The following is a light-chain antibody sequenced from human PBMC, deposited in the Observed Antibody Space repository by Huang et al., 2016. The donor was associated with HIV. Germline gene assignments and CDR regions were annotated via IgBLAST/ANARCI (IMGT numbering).Light chain of an antibody. J-gene: IGKJ5*01. CDR3: QQYNNWPPLIT. V-gene: IGKV3-15*01. CDR1: QSVSSD. Sequence: EIVMTQSPATLSVSPGERATLSCRASQSVSSDLARYQQKPGQAPRLLIDGASTRATGIPARFSGSGSGTEFTLTISSLQSEDFAVYYCQQYNNWPPLITFGQGTRLEIK. CDR2: GAS.